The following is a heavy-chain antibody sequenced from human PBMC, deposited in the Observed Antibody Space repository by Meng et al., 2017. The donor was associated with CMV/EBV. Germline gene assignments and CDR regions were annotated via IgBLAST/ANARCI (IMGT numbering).Heavy chain of an antibody. CDR1: GFTVSSNY. CDR2: IYSGGST. D-gene: IGHD1-1*01. J-gene: IGHJ4*02. CDR3: ARDHSGPLSH. V-gene: IGHV3-66*01. Sequence: VKLWWPGGGLVQPGGYLRLSCAASGFTVSSNYMSWVRQAPGKGLEWVSVIYSGGSTYYADSVKGRFTISRDNSKNTLYLQMNSLRAEDTAVYYCARDHSGPLSHWGQGTLVTVSS.